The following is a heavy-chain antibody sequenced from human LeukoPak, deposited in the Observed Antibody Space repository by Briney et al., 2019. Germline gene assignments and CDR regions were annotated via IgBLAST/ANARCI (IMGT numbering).Heavy chain of an antibody. D-gene: IGHD1-1*01. CDR3: VRVVTTGSGWYQFDN. Sequence: GGSLRLSCAGAGFSITDHHMDWVRQAPGKGLEWIGRSATTKPNSCTTQYAASVRGRFTISRDDSQNSLYLHLNSLKTEDTAVYYCVRVVTTGSGWYQFDNWGLGTLVTVSS. J-gene: IGHJ4*02. CDR2: SATTKPNSCTT. V-gene: IGHV3-72*01. CDR1: GFSITDHH.